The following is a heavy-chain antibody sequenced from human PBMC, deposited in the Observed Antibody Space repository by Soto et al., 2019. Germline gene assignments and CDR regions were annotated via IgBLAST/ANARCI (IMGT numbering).Heavy chain of an antibody. Sequence: GGSLRLSCAASVFTFSSYGMHWVRQAPGKGLEWVAVIWYDGSNKYYADSVKGRFTISRDNAKNSLSVQVNSLRAEDTAVYYSGGGRKAAAGRDYWWRGRMVTVSS. J-gene: IGHJ4*02. CDR1: VFTFSSYG. V-gene: IGHV3-33*03. D-gene: IGHD6-25*01. CDR2: IWYDGSNK. CDR3: GGGRKAAAGRDY.